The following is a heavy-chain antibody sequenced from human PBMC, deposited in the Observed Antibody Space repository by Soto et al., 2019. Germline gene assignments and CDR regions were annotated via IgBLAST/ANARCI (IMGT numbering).Heavy chain of an antibody. CDR2: IIPILGIA. CDR1: GGTFSSYT. J-gene: IGHJ6*02. D-gene: IGHD4-4*01. Sequence: SVKVSCKASGGTFSSYTISWVRQAPGQGLEWMGRIIPILGIANYAQKFQGRVTITADKSTSTAYMELSSLRSEDTAVYYCASSTTTVYYYYGMDXWGQGTTVTVSS. V-gene: IGHV1-69*02. CDR3: ASSTTTVYYYYGMDX.